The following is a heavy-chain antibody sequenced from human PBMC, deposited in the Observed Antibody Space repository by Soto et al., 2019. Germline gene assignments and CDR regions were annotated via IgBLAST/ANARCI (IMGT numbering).Heavy chain of an antibody. V-gene: IGHV3-48*01. CDR2: ISSSSSTI. CDR3: ARGGWFGELLFSDLDY. J-gene: IGHJ4*02. D-gene: IGHD3-10*01. Sequence: EVQLVESGGGLVQPGGSLRLSCAASGFTFSSYSMNWVRQAPGKGLEWVSYISSSSSTIYYADSVKGRFTISRDNAKNSLYLQMNSLRAEDTAVYYCARGGWFGELLFSDLDYWGQGNLVTVSS. CDR1: GFTFSSYS.